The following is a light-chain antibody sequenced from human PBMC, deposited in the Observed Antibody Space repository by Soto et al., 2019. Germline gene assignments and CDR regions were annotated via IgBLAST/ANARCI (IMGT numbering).Light chain of an antibody. CDR2: SAS. V-gene: IGKV1-6*01. CDR1: QGVRDD. Sequence: IQMTQSPSSLSASVGDRVTITCRASQGVRDDVGCYQQKPGKAPKLLIYSASTLQSGVPSRFSGSGSGTDFTLTISGLQHEDFATYCCLQESNYPLTFGGGTKVEIK. J-gene: IGKJ4*01. CDR3: LQESNYPLT.